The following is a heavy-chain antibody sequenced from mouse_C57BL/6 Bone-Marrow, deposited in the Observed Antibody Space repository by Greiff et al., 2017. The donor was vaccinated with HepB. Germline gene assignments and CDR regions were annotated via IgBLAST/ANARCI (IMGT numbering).Heavy chain of an antibody. Sequence: EVMLVESGGGLVQPKGSLKLSCAASGFTFNTYAMHWVRQAPGKGLEWVARIRSKSSNYATYYADSVKDRFTISRDDSQSMLYLQMNNLKTEDTAMYYSVRDGAVVADWYFDVWGTGTTVTVSS. V-gene: IGHV10-3*01. CDR3: VRDGAVVADWYFDV. J-gene: IGHJ1*03. CDR1: GFTFNTYA. D-gene: IGHD1-1*01. CDR2: IRSKSSNYAT.